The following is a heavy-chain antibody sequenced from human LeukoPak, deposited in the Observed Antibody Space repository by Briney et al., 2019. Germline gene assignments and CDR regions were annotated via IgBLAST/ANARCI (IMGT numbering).Heavy chain of an antibody. V-gene: IGHV1-8*01. J-gene: IGHJ5*02. CDR2: MNPNSGNT. CDR3: AREVAEYSSSPRGYNWFDP. CDR1: GYTFTSYD. Sequence: ASVKVSCKASGYTFTSYDINWVRQATGQGLEWMGWMNPNSGNTGYAQKFQGRVTMTRNTSISTAYMELSSLRSEDTAVYYCAREVAEYSSSPRGYNWFDPWGQGTLVTVSS. D-gene: IGHD6-6*01.